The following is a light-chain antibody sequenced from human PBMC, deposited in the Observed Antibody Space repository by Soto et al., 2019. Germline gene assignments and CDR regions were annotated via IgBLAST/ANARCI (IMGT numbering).Light chain of an antibody. CDR3: SSFTISSTWV. Sequence: APTQPASVSGSPGQSITISCTGTNSDVGGLNYVSWYQHHPGNAPKLIIYEVSYRPSGVSDRFSGSKSDNTASLTISGLQTDDEADYYCSSFTISSTWVFGGGTKVTVL. CDR2: EVS. CDR1: NSDVGGLNY. V-gene: IGLV2-14*01. J-gene: IGLJ3*02.